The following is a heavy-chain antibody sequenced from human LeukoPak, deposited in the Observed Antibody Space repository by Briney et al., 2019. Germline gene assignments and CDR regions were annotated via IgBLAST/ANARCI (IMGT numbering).Heavy chain of an antibody. CDR1: GDSINSRNYY. Sequence: PSETLSLTCTVSGDSINSRNYYWGWIRQPPGKGLEWIGNFYKSGSTSYNPSLKSRVTISVDTAKNQFSLKLNSVTAADTAVYYCARLWDHYDILTGPNPFDCWGQGTLVTVSS. D-gene: IGHD3-9*01. J-gene: IGHJ4*02. CDR3: ARLWDHYDILTGPNPFDC. CDR2: FYKSGST. V-gene: IGHV4-39*01.